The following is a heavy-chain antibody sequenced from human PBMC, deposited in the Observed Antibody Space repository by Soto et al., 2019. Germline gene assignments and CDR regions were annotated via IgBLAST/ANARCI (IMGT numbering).Heavy chain of an antibody. Sequence: ASVKVSCKASGFTFTNYGSSWVRQAPGQGLEWLGWISAHNGNTQYTQKVQGRVTMTTDTSTSTAYIELRSLRSDDTAVYYCARDPIDDWSAPRNSAFDYWGRGPMVTV. V-gene: IGHV1-18*01. CDR1: GFTFTNYG. CDR3: ARDPIDDWSAPRNSAFDY. D-gene: IGHD3-9*01. J-gene: IGHJ4*02. CDR2: ISAHNGNT.